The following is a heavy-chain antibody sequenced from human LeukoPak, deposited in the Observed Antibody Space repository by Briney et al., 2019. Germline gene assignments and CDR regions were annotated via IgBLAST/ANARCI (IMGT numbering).Heavy chain of an antibody. V-gene: IGHV1-8*01. CDR3: LISSSWYGYFDY. J-gene: IGHJ4*02. CDR1: GYTFTSYD. Sequence: GASVKVSCKASGYTFTSYDINWVRQATGQGLEWMGWMNPNSGNTGYAQKFQGRVIMTRNTSISTAYMELSSLRSEDTAVYYCLISSSWYGYFDYWGQGTLVTVSS. D-gene: IGHD6-13*01. CDR2: MNPNSGNT.